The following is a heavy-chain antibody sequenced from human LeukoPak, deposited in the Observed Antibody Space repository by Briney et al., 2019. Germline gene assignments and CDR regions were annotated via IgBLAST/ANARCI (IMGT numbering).Heavy chain of an antibody. CDR3: AREVSSTSTCIDY. J-gene: IGHJ4*02. CDR2: IYYTGST. D-gene: IGHD6-13*01. CDR1: GGSVSSGSYF. V-gene: IGHV4-61*01. Sequence: SETLSLTCTVSGGSVSSGSYFWSWIRQPPGKGLEWIGYIYYTGSTNYNPSLKSRVTMSVDTSKNQFSLKLSSMTAADTAVYFCAREVSSTSTCIDYWGQGTLVTVSS.